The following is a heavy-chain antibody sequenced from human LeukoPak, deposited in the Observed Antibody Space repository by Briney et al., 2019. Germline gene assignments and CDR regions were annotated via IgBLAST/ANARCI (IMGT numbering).Heavy chain of an antibody. V-gene: IGHV1-18*01. J-gene: IGHJ4*02. Sequence: ASVKVSCKASGYTFSSYGISWVRQAPGQGPEWMGWISAYDGNTNYAQKLQGRVTMTTDTSTSTAYMELRSLRSDDTAVYYRARAVRGYSYAYLPYWGQGTLVTVSS. CDR1: GYTFSSYG. CDR3: ARAVRGYSYAYLPY. CDR2: ISAYDGNT. D-gene: IGHD5-18*01.